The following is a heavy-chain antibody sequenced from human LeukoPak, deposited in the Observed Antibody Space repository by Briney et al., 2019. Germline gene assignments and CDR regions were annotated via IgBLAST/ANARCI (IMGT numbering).Heavy chain of an antibody. CDR2: ISNNGGYT. CDR3: AKQLGYCSDGSCYFPY. CDR1: GFTFSSSA. D-gene: IGHD2-15*01. V-gene: IGHV3-23*01. J-gene: IGHJ4*02. Sequence: GGSLRLSCAASGFTFSSSAMSWVRQAPGKGLEWVSAISNNGGYTYYADSVQGRFTISRDNSKSTLCLQMNSLRTEDTAVYYCAKQLGYCSDGSCYFPYWGQGTLVTVSS.